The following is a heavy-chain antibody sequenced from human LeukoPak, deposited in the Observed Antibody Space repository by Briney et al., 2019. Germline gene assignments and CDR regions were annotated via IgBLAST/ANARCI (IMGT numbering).Heavy chain of an antibody. CDR3: ARGARGYSSGWYGY. J-gene: IGHJ4*02. CDR2: INHSGST. CDR1: GGSISSGGYY. V-gene: IGHV4-39*07. Sequence: SETLSLTCTVSGGSISSGGYYWSWIRQPPGKGLEWIGEINHSGSTNYNPSLKSRVTISVDTSKNQFSLKLSSVTAADTAVYYCARGARGYSSGWYGYWGQGTLVTVSS. D-gene: IGHD6-19*01.